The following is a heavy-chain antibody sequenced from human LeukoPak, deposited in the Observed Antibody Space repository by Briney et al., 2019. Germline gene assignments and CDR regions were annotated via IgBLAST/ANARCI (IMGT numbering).Heavy chain of an antibody. CDR3: ATRRGRYGMDV. CDR1: GGSFSGYY. J-gene: IGHJ6*04. CDR2: INHSGNT. V-gene: IGHV4-34*01. Sequence: SETLSLTCAVYGGSFSGYYWSWIRQPPGKGLEWIGEINHSGNTNYNPSLKSRVTISVDTSRNQFSLKLSSVTAADTAVYHCATRRGRYGMDVWGKGTTVTVSS.